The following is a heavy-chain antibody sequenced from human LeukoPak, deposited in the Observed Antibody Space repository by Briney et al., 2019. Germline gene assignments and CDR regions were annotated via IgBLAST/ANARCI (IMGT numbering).Heavy chain of an antibody. V-gene: IGHV1-18*01. Sequence: ASVKVSCKASGYTFTSYGISWVRQAPGQGLEWMGWISAYNGNTNYAQKLQGRVTMTTDTSTSTAYMELRSLGSDDTAVYYCARTGEGYSSSWVFDYWGQGTLVTVSS. CDR3: ARTGEGYSSSWVFDY. D-gene: IGHD6-13*01. CDR1: GYTFTSYG. CDR2: ISAYNGNT. J-gene: IGHJ4*02.